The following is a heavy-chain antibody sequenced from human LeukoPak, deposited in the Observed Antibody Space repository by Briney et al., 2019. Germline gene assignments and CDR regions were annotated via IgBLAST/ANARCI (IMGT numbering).Heavy chain of an antibody. V-gene: IGHV4-30-2*01. CDR3: ARDQSDRDYGGNWWFDP. CDR2: IYHSRST. CDR1: GGSISSGGYS. D-gene: IGHD4-23*01. J-gene: IGHJ5*02. Sequence: SETLSLTCAVSGGSISSGGYSWSWIRQPPGKGLERIGYIYHSRSTYYNPSLKSRVTISVDRSKNQFSLKLSSVTAADTAVYYCARDQSDRDYGGNWWFDPWGQGTLVTVSS.